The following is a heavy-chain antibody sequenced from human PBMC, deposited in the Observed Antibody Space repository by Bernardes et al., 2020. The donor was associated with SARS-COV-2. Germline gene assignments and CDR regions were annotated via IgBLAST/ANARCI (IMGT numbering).Heavy chain of an antibody. J-gene: IGHJ5*02. CDR1: GFTFSSSW. CDR2: INPDGSST. D-gene: IGHD2-8*01. V-gene: IGHV3-74*01. Sequence: GASRRRSCAGSGFTFSSSWLHWVRQAPGKGLVWVSRINPDGSSTNYADSVKGRFTISRDNAMNTLFLQMSSLTAEDTALYYCARDLGYCTNGVCSPWGQGTLVTVSS. CDR3: ARDLGYCTNGVCSP.